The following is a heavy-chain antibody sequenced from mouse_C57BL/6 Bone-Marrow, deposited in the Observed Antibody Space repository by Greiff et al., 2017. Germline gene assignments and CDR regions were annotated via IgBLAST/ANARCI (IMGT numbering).Heavy chain of an antibody. V-gene: IGHV5-12*01. CDR1: GFTFSDYY. CDR2: ISNGGGST. Sequence: EVKLVESGGGLVQPGGSLKLSCAASGFTFSDYYMYWVRQTPEKRLEWVAYISNGGGSTYYPDTVKGRFTISRDNAKNTLYLQMSRLKSEDTAMYYCARHGDYGSRVDFDVWGTGTTVTVSS. CDR3: ARHGDYGSRVDFDV. J-gene: IGHJ1*03. D-gene: IGHD1-1*01.